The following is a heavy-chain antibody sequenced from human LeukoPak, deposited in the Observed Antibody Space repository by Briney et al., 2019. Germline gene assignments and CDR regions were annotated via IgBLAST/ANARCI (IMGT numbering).Heavy chain of an antibody. CDR1: GFSFSSYW. CDR3: ARGDLLGDY. CDR2: INSDGSSI. J-gene: IGHJ4*02. Sequence: GGSLRLSCAASGFSFSSYWIHWVRQAPGKGLVWVSRINSDGSSISYADSVKGRFTISRDNAKNTLYLQMNSLRAEDTAVYYCARGDLLGDYWGQGTLVTVSS. V-gene: IGHV3-74*01. D-gene: IGHD1-26*01.